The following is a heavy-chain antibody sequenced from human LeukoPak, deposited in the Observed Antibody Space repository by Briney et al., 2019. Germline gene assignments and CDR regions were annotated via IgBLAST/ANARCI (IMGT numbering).Heavy chain of an antibody. V-gene: IGHV3-21*01. CDR3: ARDVLGTVPYYYYGMDV. CDR2: ISSSSSYI. Sequence: PGGSLRLSCAASGFPFSSYSINWVRQAPGKGLEWVSPISSSSSYIYYADSVKGRFIISRDNAQNSLYLQMNSLRVEDAAVYYCARDVLGTVPYYYYGMDVWGKGTTVTVSS. J-gene: IGHJ6*04. D-gene: IGHD2-8*02. CDR1: GFPFSSYS.